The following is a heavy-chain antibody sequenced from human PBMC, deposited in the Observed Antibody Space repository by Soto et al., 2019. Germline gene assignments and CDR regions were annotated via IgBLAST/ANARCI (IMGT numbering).Heavy chain of an antibody. CDR1: GGSFSGYY. CDR2: INHSGST. D-gene: IGHD3-10*01. V-gene: IGHV4-34*01. J-gene: IGHJ4*02. Sequence: SETLSLTCAVYGGSFSGYYWSWIRQPPGKGLEWIGEINHSGSTNYNPSLKSRVTISVDTSKNQFSLKLSSVTAADTAVYYCARKHLSTGSGSFLGPTFDYWGQGTLVTVSS. CDR3: ARKHLSTGSGSFLGPTFDY.